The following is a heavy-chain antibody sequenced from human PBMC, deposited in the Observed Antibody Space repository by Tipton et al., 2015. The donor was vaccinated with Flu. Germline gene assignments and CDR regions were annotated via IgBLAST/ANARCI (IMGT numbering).Heavy chain of an antibody. Sequence: TLSLTCTVSSGSIRSTNYFCAWIRQPPGKRLELIRSIYPSGTTYYNPSLKSRVTISVDTSKGQFSLKLRSVTAADTAVYYCARLSYYDVDLKNFYFDYWGQGALVTVSS. CDR3: ARLSYYDVDLKNFYFDY. CDR2: IYPSGTT. J-gene: IGHJ4*02. D-gene: IGHD3-10*02. V-gene: IGHV4-39*01. CDR1: SGSIRSTNYF.